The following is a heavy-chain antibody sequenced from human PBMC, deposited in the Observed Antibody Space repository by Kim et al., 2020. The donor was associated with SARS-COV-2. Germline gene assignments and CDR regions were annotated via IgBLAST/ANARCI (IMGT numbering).Heavy chain of an antibody. J-gene: IGHJ6*02. CDR1: GGSISSGGYY. D-gene: IGHD3-3*01. Sequence: SETLSLTCTVSGGSISSGGYYWSWIRQHPGKGLEWFGYIYYSGSTYYNPSLKSRVTISVDTSKNQFSLKLSSVTAADTAVYYCARAHRTIFGVVEYMDVWGQGTTVTVSS. CDR2: IYYSGST. V-gene: IGHV4-31*03. CDR3: ARAHRTIFGVVEYMDV.